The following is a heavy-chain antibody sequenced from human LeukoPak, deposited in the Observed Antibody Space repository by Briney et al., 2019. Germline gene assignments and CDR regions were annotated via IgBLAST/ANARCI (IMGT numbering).Heavy chain of an antibody. CDR2: IYTSGST. J-gene: IGHJ5*02. Sequence: SSETLSLTCTVSGGSISSGSYYWSWIRQPAGKGLEWIGRIYTSGSTNYNPSLKSRVTISVDTSKNQFSLKLSSVTAADTAVYYCAREDPGYLGDWFDPWGQGTLVTVSS. D-gene: IGHD2-15*01. CDR1: GGSISSGSYY. CDR3: AREDPGYLGDWFDP. V-gene: IGHV4-61*02.